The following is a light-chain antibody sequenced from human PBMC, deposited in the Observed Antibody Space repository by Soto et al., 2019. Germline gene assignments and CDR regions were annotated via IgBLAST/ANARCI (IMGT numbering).Light chain of an antibody. CDR2: WGS. Sequence: DIVMTQSPLSLPVTPGEPASISCRSSQSLLHSNDYNFLVWHLQKPGEYPQILISWGSNRASGVTDRFSVSGSGSDFTLKISRVEAEDVGVYYCMQALQTPPYTFGQGTKLEIK. CDR3: MQALQTPPYT. J-gene: IGKJ2*01. CDR1: QSLLHSNDYNF. V-gene: IGKV2-28*01.